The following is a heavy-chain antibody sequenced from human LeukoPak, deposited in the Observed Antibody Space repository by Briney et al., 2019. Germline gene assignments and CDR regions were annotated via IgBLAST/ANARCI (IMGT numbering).Heavy chain of an antibody. CDR3: ARGQMTTVTRYYFDY. CDR2: IIPIFGAA. D-gene: IGHD4-11*01. V-gene: IGHV1-69*05. Sequence: SVKVSCKASGGTFSSYAISWVRQAPGQGLEWMGRIIPIFGAANYAQKFQGRVTITTDESTSTAYMELSSLRSEDTAVYYCARGQMTTVTRYYFDYWGQGTLVTVSS. CDR1: GGTFSSYA. J-gene: IGHJ4*02.